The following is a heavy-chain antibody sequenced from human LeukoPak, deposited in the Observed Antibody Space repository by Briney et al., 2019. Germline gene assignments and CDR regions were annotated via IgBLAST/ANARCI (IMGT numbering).Heavy chain of an antibody. CDR3: ARGNEKAIDYYYGRDV. CDR2: TSSSDSTK. J-gene: IGHJ6*02. CDR1: GFTFNDYR. D-gene: IGHD2-21*01. Sequence: PGGSLRLSCAASGFTFNDYRMNCVPQAPGKGLEWVSYTSSSDSTKYYADSVKGRFTVSRDNAKNSLYLQMNSLRDEDTALYYCARGNEKAIDYYYGRDVWGQGTRSPSP. V-gene: IGHV3-48*02.